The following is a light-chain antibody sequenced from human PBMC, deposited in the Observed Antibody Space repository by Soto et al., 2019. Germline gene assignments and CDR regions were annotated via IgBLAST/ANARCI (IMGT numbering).Light chain of an antibody. J-gene: IGKJ1*01. CDR1: QSVSSN. Sequence: EIVMTQSPATLSVSPGERATRSCRASQSVSSNLAWYQQKPGQAPRLLIYGASTRATGIPARFSGSGSGTEFTLTISSPQSEDFAVYYCQQYNNWPPWTFGQGTKVDIK. V-gene: IGKV3-15*01. CDR2: GAS. CDR3: QQYNNWPPWT.